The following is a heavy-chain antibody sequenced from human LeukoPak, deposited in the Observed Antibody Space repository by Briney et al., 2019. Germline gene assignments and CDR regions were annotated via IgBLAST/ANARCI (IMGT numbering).Heavy chain of an antibody. J-gene: IGHJ6*04. CDR3: ACLVGATQDV. Sequence: GGSLRLSCAASGFTFSSYAMSWVRQAPGKGLEWVSAISGSGGSTYYADSVKGRFTISRDNAKNSLYLQMNSLRAEDTAVYYCACLVGATQDVWGKGTTVIVSS. D-gene: IGHD1-26*01. V-gene: IGHV3-23*01. CDR1: GFTFSSYA. CDR2: ISGSGGST.